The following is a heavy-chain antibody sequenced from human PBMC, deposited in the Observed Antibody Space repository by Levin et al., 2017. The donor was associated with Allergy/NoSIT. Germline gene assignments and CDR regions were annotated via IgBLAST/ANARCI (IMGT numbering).Heavy chain of an antibody. CDR3: VQALRDDCVLGSFAY. Sequence: GGSLRLSCAASGGNIDDYAMHWVRQRPGKGLEWVSGISWNKSTRGYVDSVKGRFTISRDNARKSLFLEMNSLTADDTAFYSCVQALRDDCVLGSFAYWGQGALVTVSS. V-gene: IGHV3-9*01. CDR1: GGNIDDYA. D-gene: IGHD3-16*01. CDR2: ISWNKSTR. J-gene: IGHJ4*02.